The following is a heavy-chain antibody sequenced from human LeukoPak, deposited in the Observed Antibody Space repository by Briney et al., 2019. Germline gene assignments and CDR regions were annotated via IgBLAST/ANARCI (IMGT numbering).Heavy chain of an antibody. CDR3: ARGDVYWYFDL. CDR2: IYYSGST. V-gene: IGHV4-59*01. CDR1: GGSISSYY. D-gene: IGHD3-16*01. Sequence: SETLSLTCTVSGGSISSYYWSWIRQPPGKGLEWIGYIYYSGSTNYNPSLKSRVTISIDTSKNQFSLKLSSVTAADTAVYYCARGDVYWYFDLWGRGTLVTVSS. J-gene: IGHJ2*01.